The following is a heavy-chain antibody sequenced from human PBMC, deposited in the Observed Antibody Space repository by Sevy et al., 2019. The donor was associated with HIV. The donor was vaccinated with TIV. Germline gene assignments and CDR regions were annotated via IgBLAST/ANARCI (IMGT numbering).Heavy chain of an antibody. CDR3: ARDSDGSGHHYLDYFDY. CDR1: GYTFTNYA. V-gene: IGHV1-18*01. Sequence: ASVKVSCKASGYTFTNYAIGWVRQAPGQGLEWMGWISTSIDYTKSARNLQGRVTMTTDTSPTTAYMELRGLRSDDTAVYYCARDSDGSGHHYLDYFDYWVQGTLVTVSS. J-gene: IGHJ4*02. D-gene: IGHD3-22*01. CDR2: ISTSIDYT.